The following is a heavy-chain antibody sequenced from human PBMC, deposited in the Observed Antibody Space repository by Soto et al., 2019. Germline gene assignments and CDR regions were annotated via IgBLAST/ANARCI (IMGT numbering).Heavy chain of an antibody. CDR1: GFAFRNFS. D-gene: IGHD1-7*01. Sequence: EVQLVESGGGLVQPGGSLGLSWVASGFAFRNFSINLGRQAPGKGLEGVSYISGSGSMIYYLKSAKGRFTISRDNAKNSLYLQMDSLRDEDTAVFYCARDPQASHENSDFYYHYGMDVWGQGTTVTVSS. CDR3: ARDPQASHENSDFYYHYGMDV. CDR2: ISGSGSMI. J-gene: IGHJ6*02. V-gene: IGHV3-48*02.